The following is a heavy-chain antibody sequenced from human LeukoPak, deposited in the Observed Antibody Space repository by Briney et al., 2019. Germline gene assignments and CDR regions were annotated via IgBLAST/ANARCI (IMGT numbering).Heavy chain of an antibody. Sequence: SETLSLTCTVSGGSISSYYWSWIRQPPGKGLEWIGYIYYSGSTNYNPSLKSRVTMSVDTSKNQFSLKLSSVTAADTAVYYCARNSGYSYGYHGPFPDYWGQGTLVTVSS. CDR2: IYYSGST. J-gene: IGHJ4*02. D-gene: IGHD5-18*01. CDR1: GGSISSYY. CDR3: ARNSGYSYGYHGPFPDY. V-gene: IGHV4-59*01.